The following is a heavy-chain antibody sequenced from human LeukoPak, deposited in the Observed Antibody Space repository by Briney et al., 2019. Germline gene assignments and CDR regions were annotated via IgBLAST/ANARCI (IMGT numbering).Heavy chain of an antibody. CDR2: ISPYNGNT. J-gene: IGHJ4*02. D-gene: IGHD1-26*01. Sequence: ASVKVSCRASNYTFIRYGITWVRQAPGQGLEWLAWISPYNGNTKYAQKFQGRVTMTTDTSTSTAYMELRSLTSDDTAVYYCAREESIGRYQFLHDSWGQGTLVTVSS. CDR1: NYTFIRYG. V-gene: IGHV1-18*01. CDR3: AREESIGRYQFLHDS.